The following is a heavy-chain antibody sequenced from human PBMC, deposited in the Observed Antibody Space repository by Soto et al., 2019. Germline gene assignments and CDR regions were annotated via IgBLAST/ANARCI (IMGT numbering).Heavy chain of an antibody. D-gene: IGHD3-10*01. Sequence: GASVKVSCEASGYTFASNDIKWVRQATGQGREWMGWMNPNSGNTGYAQKFQGRVTMTRNTSISTAYMELSSLRSEDTAVYYCARAGITMVRGVIIGYYYYYGMDVWGQGTTVTVSS. CDR2: MNPNSGNT. CDR1: GYTFASND. J-gene: IGHJ6*02. V-gene: IGHV1-8*01. CDR3: ARAGITMVRGVIIGYYYYYGMDV.